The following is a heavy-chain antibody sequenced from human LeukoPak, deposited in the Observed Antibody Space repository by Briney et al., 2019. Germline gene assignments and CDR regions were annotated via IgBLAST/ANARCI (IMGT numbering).Heavy chain of an antibody. Sequence: ASVKVSCKASGGTFSSYAISWVRQAPGQGLEWMGGIIPIFGTANYAQKFQGGVTITTDESTSTAYMELSSLRSEDTAVYYCASGVRFLEWVNWFDPWGQGTLVTVSS. CDR3: ASGVRFLEWVNWFDP. CDR2: IIPIFGTA. V-gene: IGHV1-69*05. D-gene: IGHD3-3*01. CDR1: GGTFSSYA. J-gene: IGHJ5*02.